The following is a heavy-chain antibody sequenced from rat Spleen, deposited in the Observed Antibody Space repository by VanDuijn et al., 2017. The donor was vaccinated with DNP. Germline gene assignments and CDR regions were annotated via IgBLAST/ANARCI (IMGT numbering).Heavy chain of an antibody. J-gene: IGHJ2*01. CDR3: ARRVPHDNYFDY. CDR1: GFTFRDHN. V-gene: IGHV5-25*01. CDR2: ISPSGGST. Sequence: EVQLVESDGGLVQPGRSLKLSCAASGFTFRDHNMAWVRQAPTEGLEWVASISPSGGSTYYRDSVKGRVTISRDNEKNIVCLQMDSLRSEDTATYYCARRVPHDNYFDYWGQGVMVTVSS. D-gene: IGHD1-7*01.